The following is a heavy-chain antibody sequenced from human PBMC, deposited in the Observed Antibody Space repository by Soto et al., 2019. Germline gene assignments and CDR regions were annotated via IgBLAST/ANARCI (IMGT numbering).Heavy chain of an antibody. J-gene: IGHJ5*02. CDR3: VRIRYPFPSSVPLLDP. CDR1: GSFLSESY. Sequence: SETLSLPCAVHGSFLSESYWAWIRQPPGKGLAWIGEINHGGGTNYNPSLKIRVTMSVDTSQNLFSLMLISVTAADTAMYLCVRIRYPFPSSVPLLDPWGQGTPVTVS. CDR2: INHGGGT. D-gene: IGHD3-16*01. V-gene: IGHV4-34*01.